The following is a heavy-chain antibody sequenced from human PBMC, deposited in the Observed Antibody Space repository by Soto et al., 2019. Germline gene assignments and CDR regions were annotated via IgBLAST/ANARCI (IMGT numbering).Heavy chain of an antibody. J-gene: IGHJ4*02. V-gene: IGHV1-18*01. CDR1: GYGFTTYG. CDR3: AGGRYGDY. Sequence: QVHLVQSGAEVKKPGASVKVSCKGSGYGFTTYGITWVRQAPGQGPEWMAWISAHNGNTNYAQKLQGRVTVTRDTSPSAADMELRSLRSDDTAVYFCAGGRYGDYWGQVALVTVSS. CDR2: ISAHNGNT. D-gene: IGHD1-1*01.